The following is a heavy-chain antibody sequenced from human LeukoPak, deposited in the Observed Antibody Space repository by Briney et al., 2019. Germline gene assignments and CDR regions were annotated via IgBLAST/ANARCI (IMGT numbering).Heavy chain of an antibody. Sequence: SETLSLTCTVSGYSIAHGFFWAWIRQPPGGGRVWIGGLYHSGTTYYNTSLKSRITTSVDTSKNQFSLKLRLVTAADTAVYYCARVEVPRDINDWYFDLWGRGTLVTVSS. D-gene: IGHD2-15*01. CDR1: GYSIAHGFF. J-gene: IGHJ2*01. CDR2: LYHSGTT. V-gene: IGHV4-38-2*02. CDR3: ARVEVPRDINDWYFDL.